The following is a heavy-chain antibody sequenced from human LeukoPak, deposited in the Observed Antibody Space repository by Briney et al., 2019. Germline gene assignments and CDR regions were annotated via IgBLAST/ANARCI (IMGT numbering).Heavy chain of an antibody. J-gene: IGHJ4*02. CDR3: AKVALRDRRLDYFDY. Sequence: GGSLRLSCAASGFTFSSYAMSWVRQAPGKGLEWVSAISGSGGSTYYADSVKGRFTISRDNSKNTLYLQMNSLRAEDTAVYYCAKVALRDRRLDYFDYWGQGTLVTVFS. D-gene: IGHD4-17*01. V-gene: IGHV3-23*01. CDR2: ISGSGGST. CDR1: GFTFSSYA.